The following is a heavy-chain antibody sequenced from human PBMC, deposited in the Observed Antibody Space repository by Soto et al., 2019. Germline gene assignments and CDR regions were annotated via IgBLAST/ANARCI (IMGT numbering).Heavy chain of an antibody. J-gene: IGHJ6*02. CDR2: ISAYNGNT. Sequence: QVQLVQSGAEVKKPGASVKVSCKASGYTFTSYGISWVRQAPGQGLEWMGWISAYNGNTNYAQKRQGRVTMTTDTSTSTAYMELRSLRSDDTAVYYCARDRNIVVVPAAIDYYYYSMDVWGQGTTVTVSS. V-gene: IGHV1-18*04. CDR1: GYTFTSYG. D-gene: IGHD2-2*01. CDR3: ARDRNIVVVPAAIDYYYYSMDV.